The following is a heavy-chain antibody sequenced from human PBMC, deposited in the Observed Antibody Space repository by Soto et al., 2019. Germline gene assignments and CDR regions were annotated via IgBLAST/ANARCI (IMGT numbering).Heavy chain of an antibody. Sequence: EVQLVESGGGLVQPGGSLRLSCAASEFTFSGRSVHWVRQAPGKGLGWVSGIDKVGTDSTYADSGKGRFTSSRDNAKNTVYLQMNSLRVEDTAVYYCARGWFGPDVWGKGTTVTVSS. CDR1: EFTFSGRS. CDR3: ARGWFGPDV. CDR2: IDKVGTDS. V-gene: IGHV3-74*01. D-gene: IGHD3-10*01. J-gene: IGHJ6*03.